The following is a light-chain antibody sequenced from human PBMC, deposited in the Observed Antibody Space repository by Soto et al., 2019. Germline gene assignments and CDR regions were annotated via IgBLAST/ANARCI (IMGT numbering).Light chain of an antibody. V-gene: IGKV1-5*03. CDR3: QQYNSYPWT. CDR2: KAS. Sequence: IQMTQSPSTLSASVGDRVTITCRASQSISSWLAWYQQKPGKAPKLLIYKASSLESGVPSRFSGSGSGTEFTLTISSLQPDDFATYYCQQYNSYPWTFGKGNKV. CDR1: QSISSW. J-gene: IGKJ1*01.